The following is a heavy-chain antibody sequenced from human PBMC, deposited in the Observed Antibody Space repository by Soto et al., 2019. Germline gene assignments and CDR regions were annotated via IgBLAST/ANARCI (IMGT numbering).Heavy chain of an antibody. V-gene: IGHV4-34*01. J-gene: IGHJ6*02. CDR1: GGSFSGYY. CDR3: ARVGSSSSDYYYYYAMDV. D-gene: IGHD6-6*01. Sequence: SETLSLTCAVYGGSFSGYYWSWIRQPPGKGLEWIAEINHSGGTNYNPSLKSRVTISVDTSKNQFSLKLSSVTAADTAVYYCARVGSSSSDYYYYYAMDVWGQGTTVTVSS. CDR2: INHSGGT.